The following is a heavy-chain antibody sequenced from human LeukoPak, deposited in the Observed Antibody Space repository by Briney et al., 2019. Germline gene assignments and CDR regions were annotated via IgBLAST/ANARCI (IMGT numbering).Heavy chain of an antibody. J-gene: IGHJ4*02. CDR2: IIPIFGKA. CDR3: ARLGYSGYDLDY. Sequence: SVKVSCKASGGTFSSYAISRVRQAPGQGLEWIGGIIPIFGKANYAQKFQGRVTITTDESTSTAYMELSSLRSEDTAVYYCARLGYSGYDLDYWGQGTLVTVSS. D-gene: IGHD5-12*01. V-gene: IGHV1-69*05. CDR1: GGTFSSYA.